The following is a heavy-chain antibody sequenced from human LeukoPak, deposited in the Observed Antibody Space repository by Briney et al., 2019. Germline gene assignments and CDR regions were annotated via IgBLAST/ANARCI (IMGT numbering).Heavy chain of an antibody. V-gene: IGHV1-69*05. D-gene: IGHD5-12*01. J-gene: IGHJ5*02. CDR3: ARGGYDYSWDWFDP. Sequence: ASVKVSCKASGGTFSSYAISWVRQAPGQGLEWMGGIIPIFGTANYAQKFQGRVTITTDESTSTAYMELSRLRSDDTAVYYCARGGYDYSWDWFDPWGQGTLVTVSS. CDR2: IIPIFGTA. CDR1: GGTFSSYA.